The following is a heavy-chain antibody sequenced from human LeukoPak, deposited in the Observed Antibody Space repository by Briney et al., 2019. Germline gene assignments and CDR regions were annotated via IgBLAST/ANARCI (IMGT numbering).Heavy chain of an antibody. Sequence: GESLKISCKGSGYSFNSYWIGWVRQMPGKGLELMGIIYPGDSDTRYSPSFQGQVTISADKSIDTAYLQWSSLKASDTAMYYCARKYCRSSSCYVAFDYWGQGTLVTVSS. CDR1: GYSFNSYW. CDR3: ARKYCRSSSCYVAFDY. J-gene: IGHJ4*02. CDR2: IYPGDSDT. D-gene: IGHD2-2*01. V-gene: IGHV5-51*01.